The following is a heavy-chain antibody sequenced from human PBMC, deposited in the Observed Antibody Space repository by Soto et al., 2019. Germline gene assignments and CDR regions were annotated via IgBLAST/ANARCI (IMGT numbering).Heavy chain of an antibody. CDR2: INHSGST. V-gene: IGHV4-34*01. CDR1: GGSFSGYY. D-gene: IGHD5-18*01. Sequence: PSETLSLTCAVYGGSFSGYYWSWIRQPPGKGLEWIGEINHSGSTNYNPSLKSRVTISVDTSKNQFSLKLSSVTAADTAVYYCARISSMVNVIDYWGQGTLVTVSS. J-gene: IGHJ4*02. CDR3: ARISSMVNVIDY.